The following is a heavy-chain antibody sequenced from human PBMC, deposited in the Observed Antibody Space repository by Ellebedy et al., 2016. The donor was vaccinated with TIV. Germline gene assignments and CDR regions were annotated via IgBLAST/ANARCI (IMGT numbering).Heavy chain of an antibody. J-gene: IGHJ3*02. CDR3: ATDGSYGDYRSPTHAFEI. V-gene: IGHV3-7*01. CDR2: INQAGSDK. CDR1: RFSFRSYW. D-gene: IGHD4-17*01. Sequence: GESLKISCAASRFSFRSYWMSWVRQAPGKGLEWVANINQAGSDKYYVDSVKGRFTISRDNAKNSLYLQMNSLRVEDTSVYYCATDGSYGDYRSPTHAFEIWGQGTKVTVSS.